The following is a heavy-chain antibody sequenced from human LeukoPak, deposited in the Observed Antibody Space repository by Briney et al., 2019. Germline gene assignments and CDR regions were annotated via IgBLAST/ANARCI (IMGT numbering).Heavy chain of an antibody. CDR3: AKDPGAFPYFFDF. CDR2: ISDSGQSP. J-gene: IGHJ4*02. V-gene: IGHV3-23*01. D-gene: IGHD2/OR15-2a*01. CDR1: GFTFRNYA. Sequence: PGGSLRLSCEASGFTFRNYAMNWVRQSPGKGLEYVSGISDSGQSPYYAASVRGRFTISRDNSNNTLYLQMNSLRAEDTAVYYCAKDPGAFPYFFDFWGQGTLVTVSS.